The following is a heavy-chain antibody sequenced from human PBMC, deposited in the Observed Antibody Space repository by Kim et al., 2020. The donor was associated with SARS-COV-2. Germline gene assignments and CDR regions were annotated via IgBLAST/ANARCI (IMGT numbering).Heavy chain of an antibody. V-gene: IGHV4-59*01. CDR1: GGSISSYY. Sequence: SETLSLTCTVSGGSISSYYWSWIRQPPGKGLEWIGYIYYSGSTNYNPSLKSRVTISVDTSKNQFSLKLSSVTAADTAVYYCASYIAARQERFFDYWGQGTLVTVSS. CDR2: IYYSGST. D-gene: IGHD6-6*01. J-gene: IGHJ4*02. CDR3: ASYIAARQERFFDY.